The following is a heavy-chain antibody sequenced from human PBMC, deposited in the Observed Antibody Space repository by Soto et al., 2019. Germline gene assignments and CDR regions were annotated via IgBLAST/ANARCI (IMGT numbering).Heavy chain of an antibody. Sequence: ASVKVSCKASGYTFTSYGISWVRQAPGQGLEWMGWISAYNGNTNYAQKLQGRVTMTTDTSTSTAYMELRSLRSDDTAVYYCAKGGNFDILTGYYLYYYYYYGMDVWGQGTTVTVSS. CDR2: ISAYNGNT. J-gene: IGHJ6*02. CDR3: AKGGNFDILTGYYLYYYYYYGMDV. D-gene: IGHD3-9*01. CDR1: GYTFTSYG. V-gene: IGHV1-18*01.